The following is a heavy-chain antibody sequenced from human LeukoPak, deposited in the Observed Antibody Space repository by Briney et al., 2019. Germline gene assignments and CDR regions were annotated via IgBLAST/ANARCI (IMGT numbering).Heavy chain of an antibody. CDR3: ARDGKGFGELLY. Sequence: GGSLRLSCAASGFTFISFGMHWLRQAPGKGLEWVAIVWYDGSKRYYADSVKGRFTISRDDSKNTLYLQMNSLRAGDTDVYYCARDGKGFGELLYWGQGTLVTVSS. CDR2: VWYDGSKR. J-gene: IGHJ4*02. V-gene: IGHV3-33*01. CDR1: GFTFISFG. D-gene: IGHD3-10*01.